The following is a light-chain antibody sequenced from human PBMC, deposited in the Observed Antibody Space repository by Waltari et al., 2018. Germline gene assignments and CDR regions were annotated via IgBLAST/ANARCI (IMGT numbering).Light chain of an antibody. CDR2: KAS. V-gene: IGKV1-5*03. CDR3: QQSYRTPPYT. CDR1: QSISSW. Sequence: DIQMTQSPSTLSASVGDRVTITCRASQSISSWLAWYQQKPGKAPKLLIYKASSLESGVPSRFSGSGSGTEFTLTISSLQPDDFATYYCQQSYRTPPYTFGQGTKVEIK. J-gene: IGKJ2*01.